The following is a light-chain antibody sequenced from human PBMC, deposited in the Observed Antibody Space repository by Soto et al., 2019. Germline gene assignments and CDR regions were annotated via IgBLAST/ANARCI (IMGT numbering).Light chain of an antibody. V-gene: IGLV2-14*03. Sequence: QSVLTQPASVSGSPGQSITISCTGTSSDVGGYNYVSWYQQHPGKAPKLMVYDVSNRPSEISNRFSGSKSGSTASLTISGLQAEDEADYYCSSFSTITTLVFVPGTKVTVL. CDR3: SSFSTITTLV. J-gene: IGLJ1*01. CDR2: DVS. CDR1: SSDVGGYNY.